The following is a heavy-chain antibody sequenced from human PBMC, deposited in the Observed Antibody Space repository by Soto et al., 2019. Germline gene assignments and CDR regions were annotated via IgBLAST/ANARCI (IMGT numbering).Heavy chain of an antibody. V-gene: IGHV3-7*03. CDR1: GFSFSIYW. Sequence: AGGSLRLACAASGFSFSIYWMIWARQVPGKGLEWLAKINQDGSEKNYVDSVRGRFTISRDNAKSSVYLQLGSLRAEDTAVYFCSRLSRGAPGGSCWGQGTMVTVSS. J-gene: IGHJ4*02. CDR3: SRLSRGAPGGSC. CDR2: INQDGSEK. D-gene: IGHD2-15*01.